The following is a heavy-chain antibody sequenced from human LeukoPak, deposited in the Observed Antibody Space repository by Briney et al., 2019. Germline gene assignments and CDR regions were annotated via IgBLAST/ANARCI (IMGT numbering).Heavy chain of an antibody. Sequence: GGSLRLSCAASGFIFTNYFMSWVRQAPGKGLEWVASIKHDGSEKYYVDSVRGRFTIFRDNTMNSLYLQMSSLRAEDTAVYYCARGAEKILSFGEYPSDAFDIWGQGTMVSVTS. CDR3: ARGAEKILSFGEYPSDAFDI. V-gene: IGHV3-7*01. CDR1: GFIFTNYF. CDR2: IKHDGSEK. J-gene: IGHJ3*02. D-gene: IGHD3-10*01.